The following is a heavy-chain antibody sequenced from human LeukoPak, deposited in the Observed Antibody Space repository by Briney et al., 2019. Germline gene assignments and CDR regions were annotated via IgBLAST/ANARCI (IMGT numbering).Heavy chain of an antibody. J-gene: IGHJ4*02. CDR1: GYTFTGYY. CDR3: ARTDYGDFAYDFDY. D-gene: IGHD4-17*01. CDR2: INPNSGGT. Sequence: ASVKVSCKASGYTFTGYYIHWVRQAPGQGLEWMGWINPNSGGTNCAQKFQGRVTMTRDTPISTAYMELSRLRSDDTAVYYCARTDYGDFAYDFDYWGQGTLVTVSS. V-gene: IGHV1-2*02.